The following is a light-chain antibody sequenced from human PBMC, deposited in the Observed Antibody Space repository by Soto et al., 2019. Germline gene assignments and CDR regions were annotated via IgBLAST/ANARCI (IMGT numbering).Light chain of an antibody. CDR1: QSVSSSY. J-gene: IGKJ1*01. CDR2: GAS. Sequence: VLTQPASVSGSPGQSITISCRASQSVSSSYLAWYQQKPGQAPRLLIYGASSRATGIPDRFSGSGSGTDFTLTISRLEPEDFAMYYCQQYGSSPQTFGQGTQVDIK. CDR3: QQYGSSPQT. V-gene: IGKV3-20*01.